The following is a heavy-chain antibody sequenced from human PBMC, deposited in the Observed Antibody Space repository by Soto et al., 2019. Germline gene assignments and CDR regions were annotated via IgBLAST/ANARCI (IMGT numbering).Heavy chain of an antibody. J-gene: IGHJ4*02. CDR3: ARAPASSGWYELDY. Sequence: GGSLRLSCSASGFIFSDYAMHWVRQAPGKGMEWVAVILFDGNKKYYADSVKGRFTISRDNAKKSLSLQMNSLRDEDTAVYYCARAPASSGWYELDYWGQGALVTVSS. CDR1: GFIFSDYA. V-gene: IGHV3-30*03. CDR2: ILFDGNKK. D-gene: IGHD6-19*01.